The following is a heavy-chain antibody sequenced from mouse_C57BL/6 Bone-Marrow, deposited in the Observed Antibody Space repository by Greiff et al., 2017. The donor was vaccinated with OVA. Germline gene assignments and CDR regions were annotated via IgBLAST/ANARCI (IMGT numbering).Heavy chain of an antibody. D-gene: IGHD2-3*01. V-gene: IGHV1-42*01. CDR2: INPSTGGT. CDR1: GYSFTGYY. J-gene: IGHJ4*01. CDR3: ARRGLLPYYYAMDY. Sequence: EVQLQESGPELVKPGASVKISCKASGYSFTGYYMNWVKQSPEKSLEWIGEINPSTGGTTYNQKFKAKATLTVDKSSSTAYMQLKSLTSEDSAVYYCARRGLLPYYYAMDYWGQGTSVTVSS.